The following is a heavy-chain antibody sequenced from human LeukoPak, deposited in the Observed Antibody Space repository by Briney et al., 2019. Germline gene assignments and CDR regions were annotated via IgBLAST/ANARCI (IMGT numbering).Heavy chain of an antibody. V-gene: IGHV3-21*01. CDR1: GFTFSSYS. D-gene: IGHD5-12*01. CDR2: ISSSSSYI. Sequence: GGSLRLSCAASGFTFSSYSMNWVRQAPGKGLEWVSSISSSSSYIYYADSVKGRFTISRDNAKNSLYLQMNSLRAEDTAVYYCARAPPQRGYSGYPFDYWGQGTLVTVSS. CDR3: ARAPPQRGYSGYPFDY. J-gene: IGHJ4*01.